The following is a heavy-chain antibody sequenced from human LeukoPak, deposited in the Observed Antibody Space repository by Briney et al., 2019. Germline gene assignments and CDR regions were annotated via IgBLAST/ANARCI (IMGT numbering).Heavy chain of an antibody. CDR2: ISYDGSNK. CDR3: AKNSGSYSQNWFDP. Sequence: PGGSLRLSCAASGFTFSSYGMHWVRQAPGKGLEWVAVISYDGSNKYYADSVKGRFTITRDNSKNTLYLQMNSLRAEDTAVYYCAKNSGSYSQNWFDPCGQGTLVTVSS. J-gene: IGHJ5*02. CDR1: GFTFSSYG. V-gene: IGHV3-30*18. D-gene: IGHD1-26*01.